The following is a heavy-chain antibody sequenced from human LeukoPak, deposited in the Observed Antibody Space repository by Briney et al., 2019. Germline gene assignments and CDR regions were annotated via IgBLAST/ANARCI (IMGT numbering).Heavy chain of an antibody. Sequence: ASVKVSCKASGYTFTAYYMHWVRQAPGQWLELMAWINPDRDGANYVQKFQGRVTMTRDTSISTAYMELSRLRSDDTAMYYCATVSGGSLDIWGQGTMVTVSS. CDR3: ATVSGGSLDI. J-gene: IGHJ3*02. CDR1: GYTFTAYY. V-gene: IGHV1-2*02. D-gene: IGHD3-16*01. CDR2: INPDRDGA.